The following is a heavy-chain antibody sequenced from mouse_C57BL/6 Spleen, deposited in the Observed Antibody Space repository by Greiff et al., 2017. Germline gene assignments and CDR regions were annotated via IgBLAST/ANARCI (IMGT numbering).Heavy chain of an antibody. V-gene: IGHV7-3*01. CDR1: GFTFTDYY. CDR3: ERYKSYDYYYYAMDY. Sequence: EVQVVQSGGGLVQPGGSLSLSCAASGFTFTDYYMSWVRQPPGKALEWLGVIRNKANGYTTEYSSSVKGRFTISRDNSPSILYLQMNARRAEDSATDYCERYKSYDYYYYAMDYWGQGTSVTVSS. CDR2: IRNKANGYTT. J-gene: IGHJ4*01. D-gene: IGHD2-4*01.